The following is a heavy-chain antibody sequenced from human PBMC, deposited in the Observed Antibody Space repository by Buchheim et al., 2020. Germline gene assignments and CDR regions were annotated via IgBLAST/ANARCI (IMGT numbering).Heavy chain of an antibody. CDR2: ISYDGSNK. D-gene: IGHD3-10*01. V-gene: IGHV3-30*04. J-gene: IGHJ6*02. CDR1: GFTFSSYA. Sequence: QVQLVESGGGVVQPGRSLRLSCAASGFTFSSYAMHWVRQAPGKGLEWVAVISYDGSNKYYADSVKGRFTISRDTSKNTLSLQMNSLRAEDTAVYYCARDDTYYYGSGSYQNYGMDVWGQGTT. CDR3: ARDDTYYYGSGSYQNYGMDV.